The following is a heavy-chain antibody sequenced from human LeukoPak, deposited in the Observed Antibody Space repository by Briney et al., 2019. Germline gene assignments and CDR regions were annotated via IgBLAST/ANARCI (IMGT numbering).Heavy chain of an antibody. D-gene: IGHD1-1*01. CDR2: IIPIFGTA. J-gene: IGHJ5*02. CDR1: GGTFSSYA. CDR3: ARDRTTGTSGVWFDP. V-gene: IGHV1-69*05. Sequence: SVKVSCKASGGTFSSYAISWVRQAPGQGLEWMGRIIPIFGTANYAQKFQGRVTITTDESTSTAYMELSSLRSEDTAVYYCARDRTTGTSGVWFDPWGQGTLVTVSS.